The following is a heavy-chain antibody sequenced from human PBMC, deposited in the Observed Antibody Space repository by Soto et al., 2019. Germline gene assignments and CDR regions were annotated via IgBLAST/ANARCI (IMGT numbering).Heavy chain of an antibody. CDR3: ARGSEWLTLGRYYYYGMDV. V-gene: IGHV1-8*01. J-gene: IGHJ6*02. D-gene: IGHD6-19*01. Sequence: ASVKVSCKASGYTFTNSDINWVRQATGQGLEWVGWMNPNSGNSGCAQKFQGRVTMTRNTSISTAYMELSSLRSEDTAVYYCARGSEWLTLGRYYYYGMDVWGQGTTVTVSS. CDR1: GYTFTNSD. CDR2: MNPNSGNS.